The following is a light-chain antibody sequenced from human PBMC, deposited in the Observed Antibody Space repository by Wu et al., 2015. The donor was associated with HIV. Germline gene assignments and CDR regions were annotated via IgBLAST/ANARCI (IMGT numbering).Light chain of an antibody. CDR3: QQRSNWLS. J-gene: IGKJ4*01. V-gene: IGKV3-11*01. Sequence: EIVLTQSPGTLSVSPGERATLSCRASQSVSSGFLAWYQQKPGQAPRLVIFAASNRATGIPARFSGSGSGTDFTLTISSLEPEDSAMYFCQQRSNWLSFGGGTKVEI. CDR2: AAS. CDR1: QSVSSGF.